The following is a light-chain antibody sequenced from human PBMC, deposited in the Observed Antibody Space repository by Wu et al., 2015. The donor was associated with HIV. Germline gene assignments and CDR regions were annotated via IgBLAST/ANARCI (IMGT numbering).Light chain of an antibody. V-gene: IGKV3-20*01. CDR1: QTISNIY. CDR2: GAS. Sequence: IVLTQSPGTLSLSPGERATLSCRASQTISNIYLAWYQQRPGQPPRLLVYGASSRATGIPGRFSGSGSGTDFTLNISKLEPEDSAVYYCQQYGSSPPVTFGQGTRLKVK. CDR3: QQYGSSPPVT. J-gene: IGKJ5*01.